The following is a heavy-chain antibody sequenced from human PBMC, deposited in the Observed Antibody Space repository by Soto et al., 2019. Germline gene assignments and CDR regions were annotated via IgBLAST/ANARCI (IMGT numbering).Heavy chain of an antibody. D-gene: IGHD3-9*01. J-gene: IGHJ5*02. CDR2: FDPEDGET. CDR1: GYTLTELS. CDR3: ATVIPPNYDILTGPWGGHNWFDP. Sequence: VASVKVSCKVSGYTLTELSMHWVRQAPGKGLEWMGGFDPEDGETIYAQKFQGRVTMTEDTSTDTAYMELSSLRSEDTAVYYCATVIPPNYDILTGPWGGHNWFDPWGQGTLVTVSS. V-gene: IGHV1-24*01.